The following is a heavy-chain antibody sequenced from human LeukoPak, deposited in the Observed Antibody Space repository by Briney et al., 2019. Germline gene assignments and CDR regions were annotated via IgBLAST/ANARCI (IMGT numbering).Heavy chain of an antibody. V-gene: IGHV4/OR15-8*01. CDR3: AKVLTAAGLDL. Sequence: TETLSLTCSVSGGSMSDSITWGWVRQPPGKGLEWLANIHNDGRTAPNPSLRSRLTISQDRSKNQFSLKVSSVTAADTAFYYCAKVLTAAGLDLWGQGILVTVSS. CDR2: IHNDGRT. D-gene: IGHD6-25*01. J-gene: IGHJ5*02. CDR1: GGSMSDSIT.